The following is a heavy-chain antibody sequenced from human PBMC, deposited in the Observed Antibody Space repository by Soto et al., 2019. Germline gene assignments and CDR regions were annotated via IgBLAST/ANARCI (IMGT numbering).Heavy chain of an antibody. J-gene: IGHJ4*02. V-gene: IGHV1-24*01. CDR2: FDPEDGET. D-gene: IGHD3-3*01. CDR1: GYTLTELS. Sequence: ASVKVSCKVSGYTLTELSMHWVRQAPGKGLEWMGGFDPEDGETIYAQKLQGRVTMTTDTSTSTAYMELRSLRSDDTAVYYCARDPRTADFWSGYYTRYFDYWGQGTLVTVSS. CDR3: ARDPRTADFWSGYYTRYFDY.